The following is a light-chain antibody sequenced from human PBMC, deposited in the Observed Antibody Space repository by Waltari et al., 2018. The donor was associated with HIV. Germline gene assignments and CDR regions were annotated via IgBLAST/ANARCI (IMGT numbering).Light chain of an antibody. V-gene: IGKV1-33*01. J-gene: IGKJ4*01. CDR1: QNITNN. CDR2: DAS. Sequence: DIQMTQFPSSLSASVGERVTLTCQASQNITNNLNWFQQKSGQAPKLLIFDASTLEMGASSRFSASVSGTEFNFTIRDLQPDDVATYYCQQYDSVFLTFGGGT. CDR3: QQYDSVFLT.